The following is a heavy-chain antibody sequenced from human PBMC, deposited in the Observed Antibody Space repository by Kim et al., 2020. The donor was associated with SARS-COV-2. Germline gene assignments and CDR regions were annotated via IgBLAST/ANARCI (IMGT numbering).Heavy chain of an antibody. Sequence: SVKVSCKASGGTFSSYAISWVRQAPGQGLEWMGRIIPTLDIAHYAQNFQGRVTITADKSTSTAYMELSSLRSEDTAVYYCARRLGELDWYFDLWGRGTLVTVSS. CDR2: IIPTLDIA. V-gene: IGHV1-69*04. CDR1: GGTFSSYA. CDR3: ARRLGELDWYFDL. J-gene: IGHJ2*01. D-gene: IGHD3-16*01.